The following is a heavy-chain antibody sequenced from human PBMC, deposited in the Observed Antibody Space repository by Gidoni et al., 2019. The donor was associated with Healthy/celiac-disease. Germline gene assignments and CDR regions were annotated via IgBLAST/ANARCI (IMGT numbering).Heavy chain of an antibody. CDR1: GFTFSSYA. D-gene: IGHD1-20*01. CDR2: ISYDGSNK. J-gene: IGHJ4*02. CDR3: ARDNWNDVY. V-gene: IGHV3-30-3*01. Sequence: QVQLVESGGGVVQPGRSLRLSCAASGFTFSSYAMHWVRQAPGKGLEWVAVISYDGSNKYYADSVKGRFTISRDNSKNTLYLQMNSLRAEDTAVYYCARDNWNDVYWGQGTLVTVSS.